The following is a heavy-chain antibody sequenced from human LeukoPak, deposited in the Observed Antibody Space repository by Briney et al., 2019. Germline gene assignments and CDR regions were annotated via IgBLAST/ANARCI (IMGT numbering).Heavy chain of an antibody. CDR3: AKDSKPYDSSGTPSDY. Sequence: PGGSLRLSCAASGFTFSSYGMSWVRQAPGKGLEWVSAISGSGGSTYYADSVKGRFTISRDNSKNTLYLQMNSLRAEDTAVYYCAKDSKPYDSSGTPSDYWGQGTLVTVSS. CDR2: ISGSGGST. D-gene: IGHD3-22*01. V-gene: IGHV3-23*01. J-gene: IGHJ4*02. CDR1: GFTFSSYG.